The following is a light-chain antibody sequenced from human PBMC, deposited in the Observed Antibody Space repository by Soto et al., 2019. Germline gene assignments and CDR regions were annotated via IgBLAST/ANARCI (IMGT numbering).Light chain of an antibody. CDR1: QSVSSSY. CDR2: GAC. V-gene: IGKV3-20*01. CDR3: QQYGNSPYT. Sequence: EIVLTQSPGTLSLSPGERATLSCRASQSVSSSYLAWYQQKPGQAPRLLIYGACSRATGIPDRFSGSGSGTDFTLTISRLEPEDFAVYYCQQYGNSPYTFGPGTKLEIK. J-gene: IGKJ2*01.